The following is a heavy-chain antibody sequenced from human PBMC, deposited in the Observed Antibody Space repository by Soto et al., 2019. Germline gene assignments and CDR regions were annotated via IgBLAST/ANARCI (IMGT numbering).Heavy chain of an antibody. J-gene: IGHJ4*02. Sequence: QVQLQESGPGLVKPSETLSLTCTVSGGSVSSGSYYWSWIRQPPGKGLEWIGYIYYSGSTNYNPSLKSRVTISVDTSKNQFSLELSSVTAADTAVYYCARGPRYSSGWPRPKRLDYWGQGTLVTVSS. CDR1: GGSVSSGSYY. CDR2: IYYSGST. CDR3: ARGPRYSSGWPRPKRLDY. D-gene: IGHD6-19*01. V-gene: IGHV4-61*01.